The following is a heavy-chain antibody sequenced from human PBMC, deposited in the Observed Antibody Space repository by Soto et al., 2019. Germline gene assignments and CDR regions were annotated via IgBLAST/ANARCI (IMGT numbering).Heavy chain of an antibody. CDR1: VESFDCYY. CDR2: INRSRST. Sequence: SETLSLTWAGYVESFDCYYWSWIRQPPGKWLEWIGEINRSRSTNXXPSLKSRVXISVDTSKNQFXLKLNXVTAADTAVYYCARHDGFSRRWISAYWGYGTLVX. CDR3: ARHDGFSRRWISAY. V-gene: IGHV4-34*01. D-gene: IGHD6-19*01. J-gene: IGHJ4*01.